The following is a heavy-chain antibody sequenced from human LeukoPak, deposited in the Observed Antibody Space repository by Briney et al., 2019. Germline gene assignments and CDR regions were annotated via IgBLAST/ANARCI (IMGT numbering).Heavy chain of an antibody. D-gene: IGHD4-17*01. V-gene: IGHV4-4*09. CDR2: THISGNS. J-gene: IGHJ3*02. Sequence: SETLSLTCTVSGGSISGFYWSWLRQPPGNELEWIAYTHISGNSGYNPSLQSRDTISLDTSKNQFSLRLTSVTAADTAVYYCARHTQYGDYNPLNMWGQGTLVTVSA. CDR1: GGSISGFY. CDR3: ARHTQYGDYNPLNM.